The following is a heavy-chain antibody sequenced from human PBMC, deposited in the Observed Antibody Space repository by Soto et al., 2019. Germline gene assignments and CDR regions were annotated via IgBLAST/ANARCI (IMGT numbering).Heavy chain of an antibody. D-gene: IGHD3-9*01. CDR1: GFTFSSYS. CDR2: ISSSSSYI. CDR3: AGITTGFDY. Sequence: EVQLVESGGGLVKPGGYLRLSCAASGFTFSSYSMNWVRQAPGKGLEWVSSISSSSSYIYYADSVKGRFAISRDNAKNSLYLQMNSLRAEDTAVYYCAGITTGFDYWGQGTLVTVSS. J-gene: IGHJ4*02. V-gene: IGHV3-21*01.